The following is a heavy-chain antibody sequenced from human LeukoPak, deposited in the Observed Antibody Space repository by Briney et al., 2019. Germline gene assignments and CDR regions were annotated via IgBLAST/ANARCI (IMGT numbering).Heavy chain of an antibody. CDR3: ATLLSDYGAHYFDS. J-gene: IGHJ4*02. D-gene: IGHD4-17*01. CDR1: DSSISSGDS. Sequence: SETLSLTCAVSDSSISSGDSWGSIRQPPGTGPEWIGTLYHSGRIYYNPSLKRRVAISLDTSKTQYSLKRSSVTAADTALYYCATLLSDYGAHYFDSWGQGVLVTVSS. CDR2: LYHSGRI. V-gene: IGHV4-38-2*01.